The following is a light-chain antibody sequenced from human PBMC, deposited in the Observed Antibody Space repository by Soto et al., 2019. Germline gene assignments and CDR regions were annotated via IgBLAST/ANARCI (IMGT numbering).Light chain of an antibody. CDR1: QSVRSK. V-gene: IGKV3D-15*01. CDR2: GAS. J-gene: IGKJ1*01. CDR3: QQYNDWTLT. Sequence: EIVITQSPATLSVSPGERATLSCRASQSVRSKLAWYRQKPGQAPRVLIYGASTRETGIPARFSGSGAGTDCTRTISSLQSEDVDLDYCQQYNDWTLTFGQGTKVDIK.